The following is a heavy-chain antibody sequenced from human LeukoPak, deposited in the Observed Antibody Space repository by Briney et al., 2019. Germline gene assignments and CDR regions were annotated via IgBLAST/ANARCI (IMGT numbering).Heavy chain of an antibody. Sequence: GGSLRLSCAASGFTFSSYGMHWVRQAPGRGLEWVAFIRNDGSSEFYKDSVKGRFTISRDNSKNTLFLQMNSLRAEDTAVYYCAKGGDGYNYGSYFDYWGQGTLVTVSS. CDR1: GFTFSSYG. J-gene: IGHJ4*02. V-gene: IGHV3-30*02. CDR2: IRNDGSSE. D-gene: IGHD5-24*01. CDR3: AKGGDGYNYGSYFDY.